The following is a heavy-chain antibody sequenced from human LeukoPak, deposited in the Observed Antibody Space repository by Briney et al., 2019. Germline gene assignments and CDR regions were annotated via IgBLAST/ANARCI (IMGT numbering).Heavy chain of an antibody. V-gene: IGHV3-23*01. Sequence: GRSLRLSCAASGFTFSSYAMSWVRQAPGKGLEWVSAISGSGGSTYYADSVKGRFTISRDNSKNTLYLQMNSLRAEDTAVYYCAKGVIRGVVPAAMFGYWGQGTLVTVSS. CDR3: AKGVIRGVVPAAMFGY. CDR2: ISGSGGST. CDR1: GFTFSSYA. J-gene: IGHJ4*02. D-gene: IGHD2-2*01.